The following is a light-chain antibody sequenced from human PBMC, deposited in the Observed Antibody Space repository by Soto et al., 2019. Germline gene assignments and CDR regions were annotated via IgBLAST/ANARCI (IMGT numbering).Light chain of an antibody. J-gene: IGKJ2*01. V-gene: IGKV1-39*01. CDR1: QSITTH. CDR3: QQSYSTPTPPT. CDR2: AAS. Sequence: DIQMTQSPSSLSASVGDRITITCRASQSITTHVTWYKQYPGKAPRLLIYAASILQSGVPSRFSGRGSGTDFTHTISSLQPEDCATYYCQQSYSTPTPPTFGHGTKLEIK.